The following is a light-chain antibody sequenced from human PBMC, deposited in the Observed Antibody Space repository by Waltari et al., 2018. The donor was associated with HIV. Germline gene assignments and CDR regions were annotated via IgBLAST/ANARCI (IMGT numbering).Light chain of an antibody. J-gene: IGLJ1*01. V-gene: IGLV1-47*01. CDR2: RNK. Sequence: QSVLTQPPSASGTPGQRVTISCSGSSSNIGSKYVYWYQQLPGTAPKLLIYRNKQGPSGVPDRFSGSKSGTSASLAISGLRSEDEADYYCAAWDDSLSVVYVFGTGTKVTVL. CDR1: SSNIGSKY. CDR3: AAWDDSLSVVYV.